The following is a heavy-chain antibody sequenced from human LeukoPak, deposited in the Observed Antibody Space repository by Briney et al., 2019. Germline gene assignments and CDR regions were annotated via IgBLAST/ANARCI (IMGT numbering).Heavy chain of an antibody. D-gene: IGHD3-22*01. J-gene: IGHJ4*02. CDR2: MNPNSGNT. CDR1: GYTLTSYD. CDR3: ARSYYDSSGYYQYYFDY. Sequence: GASVKVSCKASGYTLTSYDINWVRQATGQGLEWMGWMNPNSGNTGYAQKFQGRVTMTRNTSISTAYMELSSLRSEDTAVYYCARSYYDSSGYYQYYFDYWGQGTLVTVSS. V-gene: IGHV1-8*01.